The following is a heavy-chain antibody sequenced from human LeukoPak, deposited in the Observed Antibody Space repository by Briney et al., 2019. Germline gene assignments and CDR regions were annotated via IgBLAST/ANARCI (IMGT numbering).Heavy chain of an antibody. J-gene: IGHJ5*02. Sequence: GGSLRLSCAASGFTVSSNYMSWVRQAPGKGLEWVSVIYSGGSTYYADSVKGRFTISRDNSKNTLYLQMNSLRAGDTAVYYCARTTYCSSTSCYPFDPWGQGTLVTVSS. CDR2: IYSGGST. V-gene: IGHV3-53*01. D-gene: IGHD2-2*01. CDR1: GFTVSSNY. CDR3: ARTTYCSSTSCYPFDP.